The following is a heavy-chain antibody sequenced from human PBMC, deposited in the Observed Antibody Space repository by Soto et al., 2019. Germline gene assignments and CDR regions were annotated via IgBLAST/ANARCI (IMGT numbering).Heavy chain of an antibody. V-gene: IGHV4-34*01. CDR2: INHSGST. CDR1: GGSFSGYY. D-gene: IGHD2-15*01. Sequence: QVQLQQWGAGLLKPSETLSLTCAVYGGSFSGYYWSWIRQPPGKGLEWIGEINHSGSTNYNPSLKRRVTISLDTSKNQFSLKLSSVTAADTAVYYCARGGYCSGGSCYSYYCYDMDVWGQGTTVTVSS. CDR3: ARGGYCSGGSCYSYYCYDMDV. J-gene: IGHJ6*02.